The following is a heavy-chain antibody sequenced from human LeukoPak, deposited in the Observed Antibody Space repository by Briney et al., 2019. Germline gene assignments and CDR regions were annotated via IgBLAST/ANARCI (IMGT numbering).Heavy chain of an antibody. V-gene: IGHV1-3*01. J-gene: IGHJ3*02. CDR1: GYTFTSYA. D-gene: IGHD3-9*01. Sequence: GPSLKLSCKASGYTFTSYAMHWVRQAPGQRLEWMGWINAGNGDTKYSQPFQGRVTITRDTSASTAYMELSSLRSEDTAVYYCARILTGYPDDAFDIWGQGTMVTVSS. CDR3: ARILTGYPDDAFDI. CDR2: INAGNGDT.